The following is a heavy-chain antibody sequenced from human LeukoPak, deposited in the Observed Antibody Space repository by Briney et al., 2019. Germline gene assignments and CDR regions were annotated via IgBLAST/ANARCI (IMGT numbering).Heavy chain of an antibody. D-gene: IGHD6-6*01. J-gene: IGHJ4*02. Sequence: GGSLRLSCAASGFTFSSFGMHLVRQAPGKGLEWVAFIRYDGSNKYYADSVKGRFTISRDNSKNTLYLQMNSLRAEDTAVYYCAKQPIAARPGYFDYWGQGTLVTVSS. V-gene: IGHV3-30*02. CDR1: GFTFSSFG. CDR3: AKQPIAARPGYFDY. CDR2: IRYDGSNK.